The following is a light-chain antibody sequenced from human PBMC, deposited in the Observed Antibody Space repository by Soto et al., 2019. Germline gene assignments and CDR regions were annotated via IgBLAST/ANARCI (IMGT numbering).Light chain of an antibody. V-gene: IGLV2-14*01. J-gene: IGLJ1*01. CDR1: SSDVGGYYS. CDR3: SSYTRSSPDV. Sequence: QSALTQPASVSGSPGQSITISCTGTSSDVGGYYSVSWYQQHPGKAPKLMIYDVTNRPSGVSNRFSGSKSGNTASLTISGLQAEDEADYYCSSYTRSSPDVFVTGTKLTVL. CDR2: DVT.